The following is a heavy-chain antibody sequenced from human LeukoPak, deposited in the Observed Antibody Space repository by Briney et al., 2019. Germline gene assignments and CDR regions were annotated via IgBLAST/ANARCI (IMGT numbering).Heavy chain of an antibody. J-gene: IGHJ4*02. CDR3: AKDPYCNSATCYGGGDY. D-gene: IGHD2-2*01. V-gene: IGHV3-23*01. CDR2: ISVGGGST. Sequence: GGSLRLSCAASGFTFSNYAMSWVRQAPGKGLEWVSGISVGGGSTYYADSVKGRFTVSRDNSKNTLYLQMNSLRADDTAIYYCAKDPYCNSATCYGGGDYWGQGTLVTVSS. CDR1: GFTFSNYA.